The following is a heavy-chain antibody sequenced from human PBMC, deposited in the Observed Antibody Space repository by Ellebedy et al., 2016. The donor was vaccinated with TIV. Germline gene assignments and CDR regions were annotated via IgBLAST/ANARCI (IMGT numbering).Heavy chain of an antibody. CDR3: ARLADLWFGEIFD. V-gene: IGHV3-21*03. J-gene: IGHJ4*02. Sequence: GGSLRLSCAASGFRCEGYWMSWVRQAPGKGLEWVSSITDSSRTFYRDSVKGRFTISRDNAKHSLYLEMSSLRVEDTAVYYCARLADLWFGEIFDWGQGTLVTVSS. D-gene: IGHD3-10*01. CDR1: GFRCEGYW. CDR2: ITDSSRT.